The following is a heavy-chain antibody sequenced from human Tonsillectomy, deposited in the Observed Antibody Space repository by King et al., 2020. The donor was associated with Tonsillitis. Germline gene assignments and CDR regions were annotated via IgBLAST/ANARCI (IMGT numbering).Heavy chain of an antibody. CDR3: TTEILIAVAGPDAFDI. D-gene: IGHD6-19*01. Sequence: QLVQSGAEVKKPGASVKVSCKVSGHRLSELFMHWVRQAPGKGLEWMGGFDPEDGERIYSQKFQGRVTMTEDTSTDTTYMELSSLRSEDTAVYYCTTEILIAVAGPDAFDIWGQGTMVTVSS. J-gene: IGHJ3*02. CDR1: GHRLSELF. V-gene: IGHV1-24*01. CDR2: FDPEDGER.